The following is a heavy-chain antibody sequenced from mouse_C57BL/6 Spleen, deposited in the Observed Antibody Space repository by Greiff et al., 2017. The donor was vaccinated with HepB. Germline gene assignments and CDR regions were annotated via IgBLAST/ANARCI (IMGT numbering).Heavy chain of an antibody. J-gene: IGHJ2*01. CDR2: ISDGGSYT. CDR1: GFTFSSYA. Sequence: EVHLVESGGGLVKPGGSLKLSCAASGFTFSSYAMSWVRQTPEKRLEWVATISDGGSYTYYPDNVKGRFTISRDNAKNNLYLQMSHLKSEDTAMYYCARDRYCFDYWGQGTTLTVSS. CDR3: ARDRYCFDY. V-gene: IGHV5-4*01.